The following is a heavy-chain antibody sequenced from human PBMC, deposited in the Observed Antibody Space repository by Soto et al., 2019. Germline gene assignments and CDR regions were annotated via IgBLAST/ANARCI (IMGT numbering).Heavy chain of an antibody. D-gene: IGHD6-19*01. J-gene: IGHJ4*02. Sequence: SETLSLTCTVSGDSISTYYWTWIRQPPGKGLEWIGFVYYTGSTNYNPSLKSRVTISVDTPNNQFSLKLSSVTAADTAVYYCASYSSGWYDVSYWGQGTLVTVSS. CDR1: GDSISTYY. V-gene: IGHV4-59*08. CDR3: ASYSSGWYDVSY. CDR2: VYYTGST.